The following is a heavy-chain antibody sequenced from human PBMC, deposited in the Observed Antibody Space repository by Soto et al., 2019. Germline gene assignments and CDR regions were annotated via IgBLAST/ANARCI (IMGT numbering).Heavy chain of an antibody. V-gene: IGHV3-30*18. Sequence: QVQLVESGGGVVQPGRSLRLSCADSGFTFSSYGMHWVRQAPGKGLEWVAVISYDGSNKYYADSVKVRFTISRDNSKNTLYLQMNSLRAEDTAVYYCAKDYPDAFDIWGQGTMVTVSS. CDR1: GFTFSSYG. J-gene: IGHJ3*02. CDR2: ISYDGSNK. CDR3: AKDYPDAFDI.